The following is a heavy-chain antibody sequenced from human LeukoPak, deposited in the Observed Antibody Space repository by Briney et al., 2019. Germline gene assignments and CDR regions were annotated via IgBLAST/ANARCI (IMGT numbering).Heavy chain of an antibody. CDR3: ARGYDILTGYPYRLSFDY. V-gene: IGHV4-59*01. D-gene: IGHD3-9*01. Sequence: PSETLSLTCTVSGGSISSYYWSWIRQPPGKGLEWIGYIYYSGSTNYNPSLKSRVTISVDTSKNQFTLKLSSVTAADTAVYYCARGYDILTGYPYRLSFDYWGQGTLVTVSS. CDR1: GGSISSYY. J-gene: IGHJ4*02. CDR2: IYYSGST.